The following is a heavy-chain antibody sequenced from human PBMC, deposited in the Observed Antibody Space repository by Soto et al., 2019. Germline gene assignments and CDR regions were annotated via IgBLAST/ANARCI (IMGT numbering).Heavy chain of an antibody. CDR2: IYYSGST. Sequence: PSETLSLTXTVSGGSISSYYWSWIRQPPGKGLEWIGYIYYSGSTNYNPSLKSRVTISVDTSKNQFSLKLSSVTAADTAVYYCARDDYGDLDYWGQGTLVTVSS. D-gene: IGHD4-17*01. CDR3: ARDDYGDLDY. V-gene: IGHV4-59*01. J-gene: IGHJ4*02. CDR1: GGSISSYY.